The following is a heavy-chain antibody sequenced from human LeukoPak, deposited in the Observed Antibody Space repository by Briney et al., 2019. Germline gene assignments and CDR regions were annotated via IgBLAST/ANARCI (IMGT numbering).Heavy chain of an antibody. CDR1: NYSISDGYY. D-gene: IGHD5-12*01. CDR2: IYYSGST. CDR3: ARANVDIVATTLEFDP. Sequence: SETLSLTCSVSNYSISDGYYWGWIRQPPGKGLEWIGYIYYSGSTNYNPSLKSRVTISVDTSKNQFSLKLSSVTAADTAVYYCARANVDIVATTLEFDPWGQGTLVTVSS. V-gene: IGHV4-61*08. J-gene: IGHJ5*02.